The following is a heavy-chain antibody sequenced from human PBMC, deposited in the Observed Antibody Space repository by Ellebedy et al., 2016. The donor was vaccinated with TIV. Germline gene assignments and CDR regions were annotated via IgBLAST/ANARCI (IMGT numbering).Heavy chain of an antibody. J-gene: IGHJ4*02. Sequence: GSLRLSXTVSGGSISSTSYYWGLIRQPPGKGLEWIGSIYYSGSTYYNPSLKSRVTISVDTSKNQFSLKLSSVTAADTAVYYCARRALSGYSPDYWGQGTLVTVSS. CDR1: GGSISSTSYY. D-gene: IGHD5-12*01. CDR3: ARRALSGYSPDY. CDR2: IYYSGST. V-gene: IGHV4-39*01.